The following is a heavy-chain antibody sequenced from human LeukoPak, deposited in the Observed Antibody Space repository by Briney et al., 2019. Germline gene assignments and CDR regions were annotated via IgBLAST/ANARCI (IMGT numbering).Heavy chain of an antibody. V-gene: IGHV4-61*02. CDR3: ARYVGYYYDSSGYYFDY. Sequence: PSETLSLTCTVSGNSISSGDNYWSWIRQPAGKGLEWIGRIYTSGSTNYNPSLKSRVTISGDTSKNQFSLKLSSVTAADTAVYYCARYVGYYYDSSGYYFDYWGQGTLVTVSS. J-gene: IGHJ4*02. CDR2: IYTSGST. CDR1: GNSISSGDNY. D-gene: IGHD3-22*01.